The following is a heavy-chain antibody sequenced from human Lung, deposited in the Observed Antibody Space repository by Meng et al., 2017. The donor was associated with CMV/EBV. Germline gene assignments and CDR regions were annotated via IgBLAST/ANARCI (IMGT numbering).Heavy chain of an antibody. D-gene: IGHD3-16*01. V-gene: IGHV1-2*02. J-gene: IGHJ6*02. Sequence: ASVXXSCTASGYTFTGYYMHWVRQAPGQALEWMGWINPNSGGTNYAQKFQGRVTMTRDTSISTAYMELSRLRSDDTPVYYCARVRSRGMDVWDQGTTVTVSS. CDR2: INPNSGGT. CDR3: ARVRSRGMDV. CDR1: GYTFTGYY.